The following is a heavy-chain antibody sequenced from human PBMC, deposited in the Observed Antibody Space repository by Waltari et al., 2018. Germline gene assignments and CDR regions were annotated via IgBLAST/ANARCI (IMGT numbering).Heavy chain of an antibody. J-gene: IGHJ2*01. V-gene: IGHV3-48*01. CDR3: AGIRGGFWFFDI. CDR2: ISSGSDYI. Sequence: QLVESGGDLVQPGGSQRLLCAMRGFPSERYSLTWVRQAPGKGLKWISYISSGSDYIYYAPTVACLFTISRDNSRNSMFLEMRYLRVDDTAIYYCAGIRGGFWFFDIWGLGTLVSVSS. CDR1: GFPSERYS. D-gene: IGHD3-10*01.